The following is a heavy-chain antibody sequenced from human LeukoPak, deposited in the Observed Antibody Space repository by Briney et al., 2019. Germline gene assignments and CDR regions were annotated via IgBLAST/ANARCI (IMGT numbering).Heavy chain of an antibody. D-gene: IGHD1-7*01. Sequence: GGSLRLSCAASGFTFSSYWMSWVRQAPGKGLEWVANINQDGSEMYYVDSVKGRFTISRDNSKNTLYLQMNSLRAEDTAVYYCARGSNWNYYYFDYWGQGTLVTVSS. CDR3: ARGSNWNYYYFDY. V-gene: IGHV3-7*01. CDR2: INQDGSEM. CDR1: GFTFSSYW. J-gene: IGHJ4*02.